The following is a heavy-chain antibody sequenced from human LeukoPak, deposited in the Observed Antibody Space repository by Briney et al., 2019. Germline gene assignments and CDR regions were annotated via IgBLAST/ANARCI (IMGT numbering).Heavy chain of an antibody. CDR2: ISGSGGST. Sequence: GSLRLSCAASGFTFSSYAMSWVRQAPGKGLEWVSAISGSGGSTYYADSVKGRFTISRDNSKNTLYLQMNSLRAEDTAVYYCAKDRGIAPRPTTIDYWGQGTLVTVSS. CDR1: GFTFSSYA. J-gene: IGHJ4*02. V-gene: IGHV3-23*01. D-gene: IGHD6-6*01. CDR3: AKDRGIAPRPTTIDY.